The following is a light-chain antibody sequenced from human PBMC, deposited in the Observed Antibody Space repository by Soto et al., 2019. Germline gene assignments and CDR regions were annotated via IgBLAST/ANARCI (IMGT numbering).Light chain of an antibody. V-gene: IGLV2-14*03. Sequence: QSALAQPASVSGSPGQSITISCTGTSSDVGGYNFVSWYQQHPGKVPKLMIFDVNRRPSGVSDRFSGSKSGNSASLTISGLQAEDEGDYYCCSYTSSSTHVFGSGTKLTVL. J-gene: IGLJ6*01. CDR3: CSYTSSSTHV. CDR2: DVN. CDR1: SSDVGGYNF.